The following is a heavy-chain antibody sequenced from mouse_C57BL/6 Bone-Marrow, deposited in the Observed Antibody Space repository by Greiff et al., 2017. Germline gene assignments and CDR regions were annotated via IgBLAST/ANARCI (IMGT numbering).Heavy chain of an antibody. D-gene: IGHD1-1*01. V-gene: IGHV1-26*01. CDR3: ARPNHYYGSSYLMDY. J-gene: IGHJ4*01. CDR2: INPNNGGT. Sequence: EVQLQQSGPELVKPGASVKISCKASGYTFTDYYMNWVKQSPGKSLEWIGDINPNNGGTSYNQKFKGKATLTVDTSSSTAYMELRSLTSEDSAVYYCARPNHYYGSSYLMDYWGQGTSVTVSS. CDR1: GYTFTDYY.